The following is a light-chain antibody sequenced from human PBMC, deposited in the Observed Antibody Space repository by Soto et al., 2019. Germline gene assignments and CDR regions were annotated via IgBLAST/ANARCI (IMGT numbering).Light chain of an antibody. Sequence: ETVLTQSPGTLSLSPGERATLSCRASQSGSSRYLAWYQQRPGQAPSLLIYDASTRANGIPARFSGGGSGTNLTLTISSLEPEDFSVYDYQQRSNWPPWTFGQGTKVDIK. CDR3: QQRSNWPPWT. CDR2: DAS. J-gene: IGKJ1*01. CDR1: QSGSSRY. V-gene: IGKV3D-20*02.